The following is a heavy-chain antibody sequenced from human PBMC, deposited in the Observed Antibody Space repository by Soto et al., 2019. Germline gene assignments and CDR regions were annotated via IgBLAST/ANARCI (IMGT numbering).Heavy chain of an antibody. V-gene: IGHV3-23*01. CDR2: VSLSGAT. Sequence: DVQLLESGGGLVQPGGSLRLSCAASGFSINSYATSWASQAPGKGLEWVSAVSLSGATYYANFVEGRFSISRDNYRNTLYLQMNSLRYEDTAVYFCTRDQYDRDVYHWFPAIRGPGTMLTVS. D-gene: IGHD3-9*01. J-gene: IGHJ3*02. CDR1: GFSINSYA. CDR3: TRDQYDRDVYHWFPAI.